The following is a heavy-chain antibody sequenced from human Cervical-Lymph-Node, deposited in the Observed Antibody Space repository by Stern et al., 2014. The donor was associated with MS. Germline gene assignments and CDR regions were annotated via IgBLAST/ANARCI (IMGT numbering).Heavy chain of an antibody. CDR3: ASGRGFHPLI. J-gene: IGHJ3*02. V-gene: IGHV3-48*01. CDR1: GFTFIAYT. CDR2: ISSGGTTI. Sequence: EVQLVESGGGLVQPGGSLRLSCAASGFTFIAYTMNWVRQAPGKGLEWISYISSGGTTIYYADSVKGRFTISRDNAKNSLYLQMNSLRAEDTAVYYCASGRGFHPLIWGQGTMVTVSS. D-gene: IGHD5-12*01.